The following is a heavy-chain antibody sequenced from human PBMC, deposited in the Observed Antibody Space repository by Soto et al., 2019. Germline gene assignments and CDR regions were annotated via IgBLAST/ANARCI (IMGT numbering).Heavy chain of an antibody. CDR2: IYPGDSET. V-gene: IGHV5-51*01. CDR1: GYPFSRYW. D-gene: IGHD4-17*01. J-gene: IGHJ4*01. CDR3: ARGFAPLPVTKMSSPHN. Sequence: GDSLKLSCHASGYPFSRYWIAWVRQMPGTGLEWVGIIYPGDSETRYSPSLQGQVTISADRSTTTAYLQWSSLKASDSGTYYCARGFAPLPVTKMSSPHNWGRGTLVTVAS.